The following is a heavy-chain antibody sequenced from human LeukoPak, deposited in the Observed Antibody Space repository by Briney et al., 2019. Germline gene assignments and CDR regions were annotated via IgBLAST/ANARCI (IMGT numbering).Heavy chain of an antibody. V-gene: IGHV4-34*01. CDR3: ARSRRAYYYGSGSYYNVAFDI. Sequence: PSETLSLTCAVYGGSFSGYYWSWIRQPPGKGLEWIGEINHSGSTNYNPSLKNRVTISVDTSKNQFSLKLSSVTAADPAVYYCARSRRAYYYGSGSYYNVAFDIWGQGTMVTVSS. CDR2: INHSGST. CDR1: GGSFSGYY. J-gene: IGHJ3*02. D-gene: IGHD3-10*01.